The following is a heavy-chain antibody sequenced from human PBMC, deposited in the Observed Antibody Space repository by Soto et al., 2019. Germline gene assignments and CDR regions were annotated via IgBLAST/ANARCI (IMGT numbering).Heavy chain of an antibody. CDR2: INPNSGGT. CDR3: ARDDAPITMVRGVITPVGMDV. J-gene: IGHJ6*02. V-gene: IGHV1-2*04. Sequence: ASVKVSCKASGYTFTGYYMHWVRQAPGQGLEGMGWINPNSGGTNYAQKFQGWVTMTRDTSISTAYMELSRLRSDDTAVYYCARDDAPITMVRGVITPVGMDVWGQGTTVTVPS. D-gene: IGHD3-10*01. CDR1: GYTFTGYY.